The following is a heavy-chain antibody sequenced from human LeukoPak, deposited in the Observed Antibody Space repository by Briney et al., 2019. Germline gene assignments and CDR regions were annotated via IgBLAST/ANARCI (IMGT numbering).Heavy chain of an antibody. CDR1: GFTVSSNY. CDR2: IYGGGTT. V-gene: IGHV3-53*01. D-gene: IGHD3-3*01. J-gene: IGHJ4*02. Sequence: GGSRRLSCAASGFTVSSNYMSWVRQVPGKGLQWVSVIYGGGTTYYADSVKGRFTISRDNSKNTLYLQMNSLRVEGTAVYYCAKSAIFGVTGMFDYWGQGTLVTVSS. CDR3: AKSAIFGVTGMFDY.